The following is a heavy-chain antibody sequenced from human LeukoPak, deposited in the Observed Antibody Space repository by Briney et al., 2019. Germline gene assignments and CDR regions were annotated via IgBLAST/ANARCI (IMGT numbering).Heavy chain of an antibody. V-gene: IGHV3-30-3*01. D-gene: IGHD6-19*01. J-gene: IGHJ4*02. CDR2: ISYDGSNK. CDR3: ARSQWLETYYFDY. Sequence: SGGSLRLSCAASGFTFSSYAMHWVRQAPGKGLEWVAVISYDGSNKYYADSVKGRFTISRDNSKNTLYLQMNSLRAEDTAVYYCARSQWLETYYFDYWGQGTLVTVSS. CDR1: GFTFSSYA.